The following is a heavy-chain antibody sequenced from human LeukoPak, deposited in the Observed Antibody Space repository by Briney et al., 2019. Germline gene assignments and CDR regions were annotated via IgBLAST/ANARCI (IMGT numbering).Heavy chain of an antibody. D-gene: IGHD3-22*01. CDR3: ARRTRNYYDSSGYYNYFDY. V-gene: IGHV4-34*01. CDR2: INHSGST. J-gene: IGHJ4*02. Sequence: SETLSLTCAVYGGSFSGYYWSWIRQPPGKGLEWIGEINHSGSTNYNPSLKSRFTISLDTSKNQFYLKLSSVTAADTAAYYCARRTRNYYDSSGYYNYFDYWGQGTLVTVSS. CDR1: GGSFSGYY.